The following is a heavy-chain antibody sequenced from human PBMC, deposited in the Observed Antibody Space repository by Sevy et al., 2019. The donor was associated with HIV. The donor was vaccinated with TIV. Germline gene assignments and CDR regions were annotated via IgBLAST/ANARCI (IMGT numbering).Heavy chain of an antibody. D-gene: IGHD2-2*01. V-gene: IGHV3-30*02. CDR2: IRFDGSIK. CDR1: GFTFSTYG. CDR3: AKVLHIVEIPAAIDYYYGMDV. Sequence: GGSLRLSCAASGFTFSTYGMHWVRQAPGKGLEWVAFIRFDGSIKYYRDSVKGRLTISRDNSKNTLYLQMNSLRAEDTAVYFCAKVLHIVEIPAAIDYYYGMDVCGQGTTVTVSS. J-gene: IGHJ6*02.